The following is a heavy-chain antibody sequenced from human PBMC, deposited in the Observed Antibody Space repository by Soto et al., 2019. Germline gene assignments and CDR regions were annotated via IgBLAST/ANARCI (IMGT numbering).Heavy chain of an antibody. J-gene: IGHJ6*02. Sequence: GGSLRLSCAASGFTFSGSAMHWVRQASGKGLEWVGRIRSKANSYATAYAASVKGRFTISRDDSKNTAYLQMNSLKTEDTAVYYCTIGIRRAAMVMGSGYYGMDVWGQGTTVTVSS. CDR3: TIGIRRAAMVMGSGYYGMDV. CDR2: IRSKANSYAT. D-gene: IGHD5-18*01. V-gene: IGHV3-73*01. CDR1: GFTFSGSA.